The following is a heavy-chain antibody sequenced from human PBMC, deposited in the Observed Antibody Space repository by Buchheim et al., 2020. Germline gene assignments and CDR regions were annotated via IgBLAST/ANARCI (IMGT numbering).Heavy chain of an antibody. D-gene: IGHD2-15*01. V-gene: IGHV4-59*01. CDR2: IFQTDST. J-gene: IGHJ4*01. CDR3: ARKRHVGGGDFDY. CDR1: GDSISPYY. Sequence: QVQLQESGPRLVKPSETLSLTCTVSGDSISPYYWSWIRQPPGKGLEWIGYIFQTDSTNYNPSLRSRVTMSVDRYKNQFSLNLGSVTAADTAVYFCARKRHVGGGDFDYWGHGIL.